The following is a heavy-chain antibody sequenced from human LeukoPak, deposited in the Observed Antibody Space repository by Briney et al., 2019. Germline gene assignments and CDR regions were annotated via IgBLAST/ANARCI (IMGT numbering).Heavy chain of an antibody. J-gene: IGHJ4*02. CDR2: INWNGGST. CDR1: GFTFDDYG. Sequence: PGGSLRLSCAASGFTFDDYGMSWVRHAPGKGLEGVSGINWNGGSTGYADSVKGRFTISRDNAKNSLYLQMNSLRAEDTALYYCARGYSGSPTRGNYFDYWGQGTLVTVSS. CDR3: ARGYSGSPTRGNYFDY. D-gene: IGHD1-26*01. V-gene: IGHV3-20*04.